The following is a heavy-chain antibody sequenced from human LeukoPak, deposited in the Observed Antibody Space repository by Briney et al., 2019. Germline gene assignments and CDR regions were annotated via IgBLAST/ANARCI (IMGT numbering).Heavy chain of an antibody. CDR2: FDPEDGET. D-gene: IGHD6-13*01. CDR3: ATEGDSSWYNWFDP. Sequence: GASVTVSFTVSGYTLTELSMHWVRQAPGKGLEWMGGFDPEDGETIYAQKFQGRVTMTEDTSTDTAYMELSSLRSEDTAVYYCATEGDSSWYNWFDPWGQGTLGTVSS. J-gene: IGHJ5*02. CDR1: GYTLTELS. V-gene: IGHV1-24*01.